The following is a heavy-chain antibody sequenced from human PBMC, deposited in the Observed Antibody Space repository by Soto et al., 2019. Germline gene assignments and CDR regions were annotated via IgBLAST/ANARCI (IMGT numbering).Heavy chain of an antibody. CDR3: ARGGSDNRYCSSTSCYTYYFDY. CDR2: IIPIFGTA. J-gene: IGHJ4*02. CDR1: GGTFSSYA. V-gene: IGHV1-69*13. Sequence: SVKVSCKASGGTFSSYAISWVRQAPGQGLEWMGGIIPIFGTANYAQKFQGRVTITADESTSTAYMELSSLRSEDTAVYYCARGGSDNRYCSSTSCYTYYFDYWGQGTLVTVSS. D-gene: IGHD2-2*02.